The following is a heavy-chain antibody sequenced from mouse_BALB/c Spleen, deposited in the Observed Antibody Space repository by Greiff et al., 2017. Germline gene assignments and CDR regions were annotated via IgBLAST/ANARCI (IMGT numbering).Heavy chain of an antibody. Sequence: QVQLKQSGAELVRPGASVTLSCKASGYTFTDYEMHWVKQTPVHGLEWIGAIDPETGGTAYNQKFKGKATLTADKSSSTAYMELRSLTSEDSAVYYCTRRDGKGYYFDYWGQGTTLTVSS. J-gene: IGHJ2*01. CDR3: TRRDGKGYYFDY. CDR2: IDPETGGT. CDR1: GYTFTDYE. V-gene: IGHV1-15*01. D-gene: IGHD2-1*01.